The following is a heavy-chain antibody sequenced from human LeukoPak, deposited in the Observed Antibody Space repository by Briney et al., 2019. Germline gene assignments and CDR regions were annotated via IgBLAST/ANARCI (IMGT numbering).Heavy chain of an antibody. J-gene: IGHJ4*02. Sequence: PSETQSLTCAVYGGSFSGYYWSWIRQPPGKGLEWIGEINHSGSTNYNPSLKSRVTISVDTSKNQFSLKLSSVTAADTAVYYCARDPTRSGLDYWGQGTLVTVSS. CDR1: GGSFSGYY. CDR2: INHSGST. D-gene: IGHD4-11*01. CDR3: ARDPTRSGLDY. V-gene: IGHV4-34*01.